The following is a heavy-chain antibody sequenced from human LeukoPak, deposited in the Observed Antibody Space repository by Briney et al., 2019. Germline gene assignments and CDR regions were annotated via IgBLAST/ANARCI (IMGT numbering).Heavy chain of an antibody. J-gene: IGHJ4*02. D-gene: IGHD2-8*01. Sequence: GGSLSLSCAASGFTFSSYAMSWVRQAPGKGLEWVSAISGSGGSTYYADSVKGRFTISRDNSKNTLYLQMNSLRAEDTAVYYCAKEGWLMVYVIISFFDYWGQGTLVTVSS. V-gene: IGHV3-23*01. CDR3: AKEGWLMVYVIISFFDY. CDR1: GFTFSSYA. CDR2: ISGSGGST.